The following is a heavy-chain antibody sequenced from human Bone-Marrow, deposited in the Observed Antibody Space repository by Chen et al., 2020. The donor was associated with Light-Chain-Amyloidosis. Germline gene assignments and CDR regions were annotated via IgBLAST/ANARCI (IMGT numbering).Heavy chain of an antibody. CDR1: GYTFPNYW. Sequence: EVQLEQSGPEVKKPGESLKISCKGSGYTFPNYWIGWVRQMPGKGLEWMGVIYPDDSDARYSPSFESQVTISADKSSTTAYLLWRSLKASDTAMYYCARRRDGYNFDYLGQGPLVTVSS. J-gene: IGHJ4*02. D-gene: IGHD5-12*01. CDR2: IYPDDSDA. V-gene: IGHV5-51*01. CDR3: ARRRDGYNFDY.